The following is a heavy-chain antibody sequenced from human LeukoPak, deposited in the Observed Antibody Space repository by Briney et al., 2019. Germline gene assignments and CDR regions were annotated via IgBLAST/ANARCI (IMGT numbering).Heavy chain of an antibody. J-gene: IGHJ4*02. CDR3: SRYIRRRPQFDY. CDR1: GGSISSNDYY. CDR2: ILYSGNT. Sequence: SETLSLTCAVSGGSISSNDYYWGWVRQPPGKGLEWTGNILYSGNTFYHPSLKSRITIAVDTSKNQFSLKLSSVTAADTAVYYCSRYIRRRPQFDYWGQGTLVTVSS. V-gene: IGHV4-39*01.